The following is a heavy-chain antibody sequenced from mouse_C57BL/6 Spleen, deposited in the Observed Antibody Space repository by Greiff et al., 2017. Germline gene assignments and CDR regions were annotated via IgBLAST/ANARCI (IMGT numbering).Heavy chain of an antibody. CDR3: ARGYGSSFDY. J-gene: IGHJ2*01. CDR1: GYTFTSYW. CDR2: IDPSDSYT. Sequence: QVQLQQPGAELVMPGASVKLSCKASGYTFTSYWMHWVKQRPGQGLVWIGEIDPSDSYTNYNQKFKGKSTLTVDKSSSTAYMQLSSLTSEDSAVYYCARGYGSSFDYWGQGTTLTVSS. V-gene: IGHV1-69*01. D-gene: IGHD1-1*01.